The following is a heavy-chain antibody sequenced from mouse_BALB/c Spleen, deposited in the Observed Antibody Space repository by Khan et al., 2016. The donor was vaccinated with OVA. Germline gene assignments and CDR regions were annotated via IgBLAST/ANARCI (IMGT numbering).Heavy chain of an antibody. D-gene: IGHD1-1*01. CDR1: GSSITSAYS. CDR2: IHYSGIT. J-gene: IGHJ2*01. Sequence: EGERQEAGPDLVKPSQSLSLTCTVTGSSITSAYSWHWVRQFPGNKLEWMGYIHYSGITNYNPSLKSRISITRDTSKNQFFLQLNSVTTEDAATYYCARFDGSRAFDYWGQGSTLTVSA. V-gene: IGHV3-1*02. CDR3: ARFDGSRAFDY.